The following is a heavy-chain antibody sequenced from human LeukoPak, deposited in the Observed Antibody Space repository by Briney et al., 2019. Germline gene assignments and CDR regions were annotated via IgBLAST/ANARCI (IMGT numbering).Heavy chain of an antibody. D-gene: IGHD3-3*01. V-gene: IGHV4-59*08. CDR1: GDSISTYY. Sequence: SETLSLTCTDSGDSISTYYWSWIRHPPGKRLEWIGHLYFSGTTNYNPSHKSRVTISVDTSKNQFSLRLSSVTAADTAVYYCARHGPLYDIWSAQFYFDYWGQGTLVTVSS. J-gene: IGHJ4*02. CDR3: ARHGPLYDIWSAQFYFDY. CDR2: LYFSGTT.